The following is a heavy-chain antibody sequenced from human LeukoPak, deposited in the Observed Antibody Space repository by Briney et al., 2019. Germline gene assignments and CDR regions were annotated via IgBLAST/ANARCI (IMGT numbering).Heavy chain of an antibody. CDR2: VSYSGST. J-gene: IGHJ2*01. Sequence: SETLSLTCTVSGGSINSYSWNWIRQPPGKGLEWVGYVSYSGSTNYNPSLKSRLTISIDTSKNHFSLNLSSVAAADTAVYYCARDSGNWYFDLWGRGTLVTVSS. V-gene: IGHV4-59*01. CDR3: ARDSGNWYFDL. CDR1: GGSINSYS.